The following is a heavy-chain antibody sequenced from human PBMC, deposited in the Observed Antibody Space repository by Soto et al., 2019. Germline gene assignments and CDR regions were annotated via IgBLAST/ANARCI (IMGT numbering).Heavy chain of an antibody. CDR1: GGTFSSYA. CDR3: ARGQYYYDSSGYYPPLFGMDV. D-gene: IGHD3-22*01. J-gene: IGHJ6*02. Sequence: GASVKVSCKASGGTFSSYAISWVRQAPGQGLEWMGGIIPIFGTANYAQKFQGRVTITADESTSTAYMELSSLRSEDTAMYYCARGQYYYDSSGYYPPLFGMDVWGQGTTVTVSS. CDR2: IIPIFGTA. V-gene: IGHV1-69*13.